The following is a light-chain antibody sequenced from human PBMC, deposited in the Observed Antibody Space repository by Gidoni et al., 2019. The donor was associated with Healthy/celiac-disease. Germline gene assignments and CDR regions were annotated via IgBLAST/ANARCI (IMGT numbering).Light chain of an antibody. J-gene: IGLJ3*02. V-gene: IGLV2-23*01. Sequence: QSALTQPASVSGYPGQSITIPCTGTRSDVVSYNRVSWYQQHPGKVPKLMIDEGSKRPSGVSNRFSGSKSGHTASLTLSGLHAEGEADYYCCSYAGSSTHLLFGGGTKLTVL. CDR1: RSDVVSYNR. CDR3: CSYAGSSTHLL. CDR2: EGS.